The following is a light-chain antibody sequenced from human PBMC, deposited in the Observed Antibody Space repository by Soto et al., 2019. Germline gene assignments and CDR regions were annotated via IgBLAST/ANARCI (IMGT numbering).Light chain of an antibody. J-gene: IGLJ3*02. CDR2: RNN. V-gene: IGLV1-47*01. Sequence: QSVLTQPPSASGTPGQRVTISCSGSNSNIGSNSVYWYQQFPGTAPKLLIYRNNQRPSGVPDRFSGSKSGTSASLAISGLRSEDEADYYCAAWDDSLSGHGVFGGGTKLTVL. CDR3: AAWDDSLSGHGV. CDR1: NSNIGSNS.